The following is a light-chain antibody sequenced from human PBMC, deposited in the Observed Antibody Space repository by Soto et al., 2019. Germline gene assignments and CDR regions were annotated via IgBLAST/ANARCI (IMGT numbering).Light chain of an antibody. V-gene: IGKV1-5*03. CDR2: KAS. J-gene: IGKJ4*01. CDR1: QSISSW. CDR3: QQYKSYTFT. Sequence: DIQMTQSPSTLSASVGDRVTITCRASQSISSWLAWYQQKPGKAPKLLIYKASSLESGVPSRFSGSGSGTECTLTISSLQPDHFATYYCQQYKSYTFTFGGGNKVEIK.